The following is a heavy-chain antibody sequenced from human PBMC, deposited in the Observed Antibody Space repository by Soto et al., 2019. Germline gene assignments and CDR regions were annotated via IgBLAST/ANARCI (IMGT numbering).Heavy chain of an antibody. D-gene: IGHD3-10*01. V-gene: IGHV4-59*02. CDR1: GGSVSSHY. CDR3: ARESAGSGKNNWFDP. J-gene: IGHJ5*02. CDR2: IYYTGST. Sequence: QVQLQESGPGLVRPSETLSLTCTVSGGSVSSHYWSWIRQPPGKGLEWIGYIYYTGSTYYNPSLKSRVTMSLDTSRNQLVSQLNSVTVADTAGYYCARESAGSGKNNWFDPWGQGTLVTVSS.